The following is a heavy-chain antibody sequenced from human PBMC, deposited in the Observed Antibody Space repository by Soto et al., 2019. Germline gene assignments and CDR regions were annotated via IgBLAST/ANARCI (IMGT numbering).Heavy chain of an antibody. V-gene: IGHV4-39*01. D-gene: IGHD6-19*01. CDR1: GGSISSSGYY. CDR3: AVPAASVAGASGTYYYYGMDV. CDR2: IYYGGSP. J-gene: IGHJ6*02. Sequence: SETLSLTCTVSGGSISSSGYYWGWVRQPPGRGLEWIGYIYYGGSPYYNPSLKSRVTISVDTSKDQFSLNLSSVTATDTAVYYCAVPAASVAGASGTYYYYGMDVWGQGTTVTVSS.